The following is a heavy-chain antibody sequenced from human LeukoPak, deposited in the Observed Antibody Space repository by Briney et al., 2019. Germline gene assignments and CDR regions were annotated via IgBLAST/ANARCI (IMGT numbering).Heavy chain of an antibody. Sequence: SETLSLTCAVYGGSFSGYYWSWNRQPPGKGLEWIGEINHGGSTNYNPSLKSRVTISVDTSKNQFSLKLSSVTAADTAVYYCARGAWIQLWYGRSFDYWGQGTLVTVSS. CDR3: ARGAWIQLWYGRSFDY. J-gene: IGHJ4*02. CDR2: INHGGST. CDR1: GGSFSGYY. V-gene: IGHV4-34*01. D-gene: IGHD5-18*01.